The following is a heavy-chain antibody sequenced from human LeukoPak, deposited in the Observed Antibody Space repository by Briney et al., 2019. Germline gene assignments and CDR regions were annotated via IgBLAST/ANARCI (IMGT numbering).Heavy chain of an antibody. CDR2: INHSGST. V-gene: IGHV4-34*01. CDR1: GGSFSGYY. J-gene: IGHJ4*02. Sequence: SETLSLTCAVYGGSFSGYYWSWIRQPPGKGQEWIGEINHSGSTNYNPSLKSRVTISVDTSKNQFSLKLSSVTAADTAVYYCARGWYFDYWGQGTLVTVSS. CDR3: ARGWYFDY.